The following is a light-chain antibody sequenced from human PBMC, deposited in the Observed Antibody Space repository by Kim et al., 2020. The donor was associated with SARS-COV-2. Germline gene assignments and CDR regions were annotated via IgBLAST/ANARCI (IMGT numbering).Light chain of an antibody. CDR2: TAS. V-gene: IGKV1-39*01. CDR3: HQTYSASRT. J-gene: IGKJ1*01. CDR1: QDISRY. Sequence: DIQMTQSPSSLSASVGDRVTITCRASQDISRYLNWYQQKPGKPPKLLIYTASSLQSGVPSRFTGSGSETDFTLTISSLQPEDFATYYCHQTYSASRTFGQGTKVDIK.